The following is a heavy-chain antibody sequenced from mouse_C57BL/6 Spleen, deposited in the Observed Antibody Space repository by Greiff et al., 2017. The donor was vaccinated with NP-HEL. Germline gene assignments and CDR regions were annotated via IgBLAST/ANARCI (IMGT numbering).Heavy chain of an antibody. CDR3: TMETWGSGAMDY. J-gene: IGHJ4*01. CDR1: GFTFSSYA. V-gene: IGHV5-9-1*02. D-gene: IGHD3-2*01. CDR2: ISSGGDYI. Sequence: DVMLVESGEGLVKPGGSLKLSCAASGFTFSSYAMSWVRQTPEKRLEWVAYISSGGDYIYYADTVKGRFTISRDNARNTLYLQMSSLKSEDTAMYHCTMETWGSGAMDYWGQGTSVTVSS.